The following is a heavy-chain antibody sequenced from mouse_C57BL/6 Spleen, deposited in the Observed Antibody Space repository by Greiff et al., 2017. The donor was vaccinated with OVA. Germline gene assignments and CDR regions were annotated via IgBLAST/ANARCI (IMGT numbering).Heavy chain of an antibody. CDR2: ISYDGSN. V-gene: IGHV3-6*01. Sequence: VQLKESGPGLVKPSQSLSLTCSVTGYSITSGYYWNWIRQFPGNKLEWMGYISYDGSNNYNPSLKNRISITRDTSKNQFFLKLNSVTTEDTATYYCARDPIYDGYYGYFDYWGQGTTLTVSS. CDR3: ARDPIYDGYYGYFDY. D-gene: IGHD2-3*01. J-gene: IGHJ2*01. CDR1: GYSITSGYY.